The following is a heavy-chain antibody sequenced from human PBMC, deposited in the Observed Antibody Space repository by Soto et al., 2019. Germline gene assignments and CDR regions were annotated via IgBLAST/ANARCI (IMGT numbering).Heavy chain of an antibody. CDR1: GFTFSHYG. J-gene: IGHJ3*02. CDR3: AKDKSGGNNAFDI. D-gene: IGHD1-1*01. CDR2: ISFDGSNK. V-gene: IGHV3-30*18. Sequence: PGGSLRLSCAASGFTFSHYGTHWVRQAPGKGLEWVALISFDGSNKYYADSVKGRFTISRDNSKTTLYLQMNSLRAEDTAVYFCAKDKSGGNNAFDIWGQGTMVTVSS.